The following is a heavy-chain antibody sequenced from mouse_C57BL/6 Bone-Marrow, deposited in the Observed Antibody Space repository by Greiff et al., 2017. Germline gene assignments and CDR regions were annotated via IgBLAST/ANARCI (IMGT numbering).Heavy chain of an antibody. CDR3: ERPDDYAWFAY. D-gene: IGHD2-4*01. V-gene: IGHV5-17*01. CDR2: ISSGSSTI. J-gene: IGHJ3*01. CDR1: GFTFSDYA. Sequence: EVKLVESGGGLVKPGGSLKLSCAASGFTFSDYAMHWVRQAPEKGLEWVAYISSGSSTIYYADTVKGRFTISRDNAKNTLFLQMISLRSEDTAMYYWERPDDYAWFAYWGQGTLVTVSA.